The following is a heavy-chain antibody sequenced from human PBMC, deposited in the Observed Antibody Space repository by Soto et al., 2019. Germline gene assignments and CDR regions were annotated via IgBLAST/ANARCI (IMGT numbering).Heavy chain of an antibody. D-gene: IGHD2-8*01. CDR2: INHSGST. CDR3: ATSSVCYGGGWFDP. Sequence: PSETLSLTCAVYGGSFSGYYWSWIRQPPGKGLEWIGEINHSGSTNYNPPLKSRVTISVDTSKNQFSLKLSSVTAADTAVYYCATSSVCYGGGWFDPWGQGTLVTVSS. CDR1: GGSFSGYY. V-gene: IGHV4-34*01. J-gene: IGHJ5*02.